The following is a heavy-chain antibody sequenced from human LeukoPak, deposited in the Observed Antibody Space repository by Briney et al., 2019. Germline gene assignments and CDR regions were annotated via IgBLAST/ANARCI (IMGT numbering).Heavy chain of an antibody. Sequence: ASVKVSCKVSGYTFTSYYMHWVRQAPGQGLEWMGIINPSGGSTSYAQKFQGRVTMTRDTSTSTVYMELSSLRSEDTAVYHCARPGSSGTYFDYWGQGTLVTVSS. D-gene: IGHD3-10*01. CDR2: INPSGGST. CDR1: GYTFTSYY. J-gene: IGHJ4*02. V-gene: IGHV1-46*01. CDR3: ARPGSSGTYFDY.